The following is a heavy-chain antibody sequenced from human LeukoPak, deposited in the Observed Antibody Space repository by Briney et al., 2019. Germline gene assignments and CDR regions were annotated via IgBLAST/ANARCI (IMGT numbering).Heavy chain of an antibody. CDR1: GGLISISTYY. CDR3: ARGTLYSGRSYYLDY. V-gene: IGHV4-39*07. J-gene: IGHJ4*02. Sequence: SESLSLTCTVSGGLISISTYYWGWIRQPPGKGLEWFGSIYYSGTTHYNPSLKSRVTRAVDTSKNQFSLKLISVTAADTAVYYCARGTLYSGRSYYLDYWGQGTLVTVSS. D-gene: IGHD6-19*01. CDR2: IYYSGTT.